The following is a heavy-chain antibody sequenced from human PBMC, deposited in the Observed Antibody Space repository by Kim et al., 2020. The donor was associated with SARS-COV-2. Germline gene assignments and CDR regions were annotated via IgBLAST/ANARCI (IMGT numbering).Heavy chain of an antibody. CDR3: ARGWKSSSWYSN. V-gene: IGHV4-34*01. D-gene: IGHD6-13*01. Sequence: YHPSLKSRVTISVDTSKNQFSLKLSSVTAADTAVYYCARGWKSSSWYSNWGQGTLVTVSS. J-gene: IGHJ4*02.